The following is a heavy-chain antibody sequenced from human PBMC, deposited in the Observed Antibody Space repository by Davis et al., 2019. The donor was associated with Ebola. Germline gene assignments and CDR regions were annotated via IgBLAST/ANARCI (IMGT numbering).Heavy chain of an antibody. CDR3: ARGTNYESLGDF. J-gene: IGHJ4*02. CDR1: GGSISSGQYY. Sequence: LRLSCTVSGGSISSGQYYWNWIRQHPGKGLEWIGHIYYSGNAFYNPSLKSRLTMSVDTSKNQFSLKLTSVTAADTAIYFCARGTNYESLGDFWGQGALVTVSS. CDR2: IYYSGNA. D-gene: IGHD3-22*01. V-gene: IGHV4-31*03.